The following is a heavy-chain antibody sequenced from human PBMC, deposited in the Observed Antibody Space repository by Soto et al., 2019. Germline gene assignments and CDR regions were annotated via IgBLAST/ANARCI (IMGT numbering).Heavy chain of an antibody. CDR3: ARDGIGGTVFRGFCDY. V-gene: IGHV3-33*01. J-gene: IGHJ4*02. D-gene: IGHD1-7*01. CDR2: IWYDGSNK. Sequence: QKYLVESGGGVVQPGGSLRLSCVASGSIFSGYGMHWVRQAPGKGLEWVAVIWYDGSNKYYADSVKGRFTISRDNSKNMLYQQMDSLGAEDTAVYYCARDGIGGTVFRGFCDYWGEGTLVTVSS. CDR1: GSIFSGYG.